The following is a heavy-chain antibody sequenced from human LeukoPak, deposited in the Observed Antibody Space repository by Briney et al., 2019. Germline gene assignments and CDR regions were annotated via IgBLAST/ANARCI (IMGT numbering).Heavy chain of an antibody. Sequence: SETLSPTCAVSDYPISGYYWGWIRQPPGKGLEWIGSVYHTGDIQYNPSLQSRVTISLDKSNNQFSLKLTSVTAADTAVYFCARGGYCNTVTCYLGYYYMDVWGKGTTVTVSS. V-gene: IGHV4-38-2*01. CDR1: DYPISGYY. J-gene: IGHJ6*03. CDR2: VYHTGDI. D-gene: IGHD2/OR15-2a*01. CDR3: ARGGYCNTVTCYLGYYYMDV.